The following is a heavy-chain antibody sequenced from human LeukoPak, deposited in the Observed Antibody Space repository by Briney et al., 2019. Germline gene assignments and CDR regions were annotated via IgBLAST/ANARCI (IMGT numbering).Heavy chain of an antibody. CDR2: ISGSGGNT. Sequence: PGGSLRPSCAASGFTFSSYAMSWVRQAPGKGLEWVSTISGSGGNTYYADSVKGRFTISRDNSKNTLYLQMNSLRAEDTAVYYCARRSFSSGYQFDYWGQGTLVTVSS. V-gene: IGHV3-23*01. D-gene: IGHD3-22*01. J-gene: IGHJ4*02. CDR3: ARRSFSSGYQFDY. CDR1: GFTFSSYA.